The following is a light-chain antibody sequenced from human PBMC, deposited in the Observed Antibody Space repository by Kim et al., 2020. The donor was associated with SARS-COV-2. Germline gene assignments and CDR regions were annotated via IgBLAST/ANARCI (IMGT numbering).Light chain of an antibody. Sequence: GQSCTISCTGTSSDVGGHNYVSSYQQHPHKVPAVIIYDVGKRPSGVSNRFSGSKSGNMASLTISGLQAEDEADYYCSSYTSSNTYVFGTGTKVTVL. V-gene: IGLV2-14*04. CDR1: SSDVGGHNY. CDR3: SSYTSSNTYV. J-gene: IGLJ1*01. CDR2: DVG.